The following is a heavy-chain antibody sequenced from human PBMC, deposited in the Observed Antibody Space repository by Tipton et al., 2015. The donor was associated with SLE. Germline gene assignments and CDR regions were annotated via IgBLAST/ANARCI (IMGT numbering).Heavy chain of an antibody. CDR1: GGSISSSSYY. J-gene: IGHJ4*02. CDR2: IYYSGST. Sequence: LSLTCTVSGGSISSSSYYWGWIRQPPGKGLEWIGSIYYSGSTYYNPSHKSRVTISVDTSKNQFSLKLSSVTAADTAVYYCARLSQSEHIVVRFDYWGQGPLVTVSS. CDR3: ARLSQSEHIVVRFDY. D-gene: IGHD2-21*01. V-gene: IGHV4-39*07.